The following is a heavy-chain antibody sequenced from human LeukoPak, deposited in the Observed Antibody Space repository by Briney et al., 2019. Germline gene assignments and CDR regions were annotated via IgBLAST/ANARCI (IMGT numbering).Heavy chain of an antibody. CDR3: ARYPAAYYYGMDV. D-gene: IGHD2-2*01. Sequence: SETLSLTCTVSGGSISGSNYYWGWIRQPPGKGLEWIGTISYSGSTYYNPSLTSRVTISVDTSKNHFSLKLTSVTAADTAVYYCARYPAAYYYGMDVWGQGTTVTVSS. V-gene: IGHV4-39*07. J-gene: IGHJ6*02. CDR2: ISYSGST. CDR1: GGSISGSNYY.